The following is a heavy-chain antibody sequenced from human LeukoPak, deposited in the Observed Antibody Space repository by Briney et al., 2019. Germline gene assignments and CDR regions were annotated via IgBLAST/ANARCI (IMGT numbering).Heavy chain of an antibody. V-gene: IGHV4-59*01. CDR2: IYYSGST. D-gene: IGHD3-10*01. J-gene: IGHJ4*02. CDR3: AREELLWFGGLDY. Sequence: SEALSLTCTVSGGSISSYYWSWIRQPPGKGLEWIGYIYYSGSTNYNPSLKSRVTMSVYTSKNQFSLKLSSVTAADTAVYYCAREELLWFGGLDYWGQGTLVTVSS. CDR1: GGSISSYY.